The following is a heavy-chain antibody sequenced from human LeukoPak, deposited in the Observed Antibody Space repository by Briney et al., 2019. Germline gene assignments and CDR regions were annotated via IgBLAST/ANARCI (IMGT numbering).Heavy chain of an antibody. V-gene: IGHV3-21*01. CDR3: ARDRLWFGDGSPFDY. CDR2: ISSSSYI. CDR1: GFIFSSYS. D-gene: IGHD3-10*01. J-gene: IGHJ4*02. Sequence: GGSLRLSCAASGFIFSSYSMNWVRQAPGKGLEWVSSISSSSYIYYADSVKGRFTISRDNAKNSLYLQMDDLRDEDTAVYYCARDRLWFGDGSPFDYWGQGNLVTVSS.